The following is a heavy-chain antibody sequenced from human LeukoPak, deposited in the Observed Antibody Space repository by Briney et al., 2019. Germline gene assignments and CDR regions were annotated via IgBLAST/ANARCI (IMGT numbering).Heavy chain of an antibody. CDR1: GFTFNRYA. CDR2: ISGSNDIT. J-gene: IGHJ6*03. V-gene: IGHV3-23*01. CDR3: ARDSGYSGYDWNYYYYMDV. D-gene: IGHD5-12*01. Sequence: PGGSLRLSCAASGFTFNRYAMTWVRQAQGKGLQWVSSISGSNDITYYADSVKGRFTISRDNSKNTLHLQLNNLRAEDTAVYYCARDSGYSGYDWNYYYYMDVWGKGTTVTVSS.